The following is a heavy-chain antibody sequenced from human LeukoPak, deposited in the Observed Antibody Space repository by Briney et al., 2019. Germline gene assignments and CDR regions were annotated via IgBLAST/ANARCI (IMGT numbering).Heavy chain of an antibody. Sequence: SETLSLTCAVYGGSFSGYYWSWIRQPPGKGLEWIGEINHSGSTNYNPPLKSRVTISVDTSKNQFSLKLSFVTAADTAVYYCARHCLSTRFDPWGQGNLVTVSS. CDR2: INHSGST. CDR1: GGSFSGYY. J-gene: IGHJ5*02. D-gene: IGHD2-15*01. V-gene: IGHV4-34*01. CDR3: ARHCLSTRFDP.